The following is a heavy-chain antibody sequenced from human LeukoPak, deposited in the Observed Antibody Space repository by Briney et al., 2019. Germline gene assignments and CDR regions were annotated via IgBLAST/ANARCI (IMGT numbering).Heavy chain of an antibody. J-gene: IGHJ4*02. CDR1: AFASRNYW. V-gene: IGHV3-7*01. D-gene: IGHD4-17*01. CDR2: IKEDRSEK. Sequence: GGSPRLSCTPSAFASRNYWMTSVPQSPGPGREYLANIKEDRSEKYYVDSVRGRFTISRDNAKISLYLHMNSLGGEDTAVYYCARDSGDYGIGFDYWGQGTLVTVSS. CDR3: ARDSGDYGIGFDY.